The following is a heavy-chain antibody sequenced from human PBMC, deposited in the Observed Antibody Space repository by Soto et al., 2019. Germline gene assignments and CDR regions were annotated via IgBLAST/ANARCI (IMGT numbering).Heavy chain of an antibody. CDR3: ATDRSWTYDS. CDR2: VRNKARSYTT. D-gene: IGHD3-10*01. J-gene: IGHJ5*01. Sequence: EVQLVQSGGGLVQPGGSLRLSCVASGVTSQDYFMDWVRQAPGKGLEWVGRVRNKARSYTTDYAASVKGRFTISRDDSKDSVFLQLNSLRPEDAAVYYRATDRSWTYDSWGQGTLVHVSS. CDR1: GVTSQDYF. V-gene: IGHV3-72*01.